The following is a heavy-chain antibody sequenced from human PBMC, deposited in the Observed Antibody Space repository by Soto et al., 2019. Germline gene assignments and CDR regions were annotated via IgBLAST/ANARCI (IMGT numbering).Heavy chain of an antibody. CDR3: AREMATGRYYYYYYGMDV. J-gene: IGHJ6*02. CDR2: ISGSGGST. CDR1: GFTFSSYA. V-gene: IGHV3-23*01. Sequence: GGSLRLSCAASGFTFSSYAMSWVRQAPGKGLEWVSAISGSGGSTYYADSVKGRFTISRDNSKNTLYLQMNSLRAEDTAVYYCAREMATGRYYYYYYGMDVWGQGTTVTVSS.